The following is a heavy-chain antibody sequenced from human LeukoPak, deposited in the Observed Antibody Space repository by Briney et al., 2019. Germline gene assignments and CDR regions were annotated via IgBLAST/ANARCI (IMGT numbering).Heavy chain of an antibody. Sequence: GGSLRLSCAASGFTFSSYSMNWVRQAPGKGLEWVSSISSSSSYIYYADSVKGRFTISRDNAKNSLYLQMNSLRAEDTAVYYCAREGDPYGGTTGYWGQGTLVTISS. D-gene: IGHD4-23*01. CDR1: GFTFSSYS. J-gene: IGHJ4*02. CDR2: ISSSSSYI. V-gene: IGHV3-21*01. CDR3: AREGDPYGGTTGY.